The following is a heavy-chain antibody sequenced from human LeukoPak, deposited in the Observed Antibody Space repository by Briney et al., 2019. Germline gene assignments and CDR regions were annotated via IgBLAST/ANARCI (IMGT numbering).Heavy chain of an antibody. CDR1: GYTFTSYG. D-gene: IGHD2-2*01. CDR3: ARSDICSSTSCSPHFDY. J-gene: IGHJ4*02. Sequence: ASVKVSCKASGYTFTSYGISWVRQAPGQGLEWMGWISAYNGNTNYAQKLQGRVTMTTDTSTSTAYMELRSLRSEDTAVYYCARSDICSSTSCSPHFDYWGQGTLVTVSS. CDR2: ISAYNGNT. V-gene: IGHV1-18*01.